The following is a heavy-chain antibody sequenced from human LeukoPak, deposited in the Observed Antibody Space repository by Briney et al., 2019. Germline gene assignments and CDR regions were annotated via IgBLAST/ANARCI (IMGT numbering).Heavy chain of an antibody. CDR3: AKAGHYDILTGYFW. J-gene: IGHJ4*02. V-gene: IGHV3-23*01. D-gene: IGHD3-9*01. CDR1: GFTFSSYA. Sequence: GGSLRLSCAAAGFTFSSYAMSWVRQAPGKGPEWVSAISGSGGSTYYADSVKGRFTISRDYSKNTLYLQMNSLRVEDTAVYYCAKAGHYDILTGYFWWGQGTLVTVSS. CDR2: ISGSGGST.